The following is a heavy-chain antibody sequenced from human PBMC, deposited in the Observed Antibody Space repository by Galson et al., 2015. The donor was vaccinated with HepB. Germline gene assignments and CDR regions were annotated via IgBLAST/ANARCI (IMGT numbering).Heavy chain of an antibody. CDR2: ISGNGDIT. Sequence: SLRLSCAASGFTFISYAMSWVRQAPGKGLERVSAISGNGDITYYADSVKGHFSISRDNSKNTLYLQMNSLRAEDTAIYFCAKSHASGSYPYYFDYWGQGTLVTVSS. J-gene: IGHJ4*02. CDR1: GFTFISYA. V-gene: IGHV3-23*01. D-gene: IGHD3-10*01. CDR3: AKSHASGSYPYYFDY.